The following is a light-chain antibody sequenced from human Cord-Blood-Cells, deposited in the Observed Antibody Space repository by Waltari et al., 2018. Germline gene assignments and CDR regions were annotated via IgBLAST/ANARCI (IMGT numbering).Light chain of an antibody. J-gene: IGLJ1*01. CDR1: NIGSKS. V-gene: IGLV3-21*04. Sequence: SYVLTQPPSVSVAPGKTARITCGGNNIGSKSVNWYQQKPGQAPVLVIYYDSERPSGIPERFSGSNSGNTATLTISRVEAGDEADYYCQVWDSSSDHVFGTGTKVTVL. CDR2: YDS. CDR3: QVWDSSSDHV.